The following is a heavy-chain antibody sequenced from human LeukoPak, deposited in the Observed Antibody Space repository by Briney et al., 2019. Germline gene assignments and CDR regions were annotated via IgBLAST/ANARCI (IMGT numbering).Heavy chain of an antibody. Sequence: GGSLRLSCAASGFTFSDYYMSWIRQAPGKGLEWLSYISSSGSTICYADSVKGRFTISRDNAKNSLYLQMNSLRAEDTAVYYCARGGGSGSSTLYYFDYWGQGTLVTVSS. CDR2: ISSSGSTI. D-gene: IGHD3-10*01. V-gene: IGHV3-11*01. J-gene: IGHJ4*02. CDR1: GFTFSDYY. CDR3: ARGGGSGSSTLYYFDY.